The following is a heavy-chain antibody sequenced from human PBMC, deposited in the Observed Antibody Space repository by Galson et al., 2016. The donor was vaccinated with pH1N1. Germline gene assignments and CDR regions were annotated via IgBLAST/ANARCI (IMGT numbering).Heavy chain of an antibody. V-gene: IGHV5-51*01. D-gene: IGHD2/OR15-2a*01. CDR3: ARHQTSSDDYFFYNMDV. Sequence: QSGAEVKKPGESLKISCKGSGYIFSTFWIGWVRQMPGKGLEWMGIVYPGDSDTRYNPSFKGQVTISADKSISTAYLQWSSLKASDSAIYFCARHQTSSDDYFFYNMDVWGQGTTVTVSS. J-gene: IGHJ6*02. CDR2: VYPGDSDT. CDR1: GYIFSTFW.